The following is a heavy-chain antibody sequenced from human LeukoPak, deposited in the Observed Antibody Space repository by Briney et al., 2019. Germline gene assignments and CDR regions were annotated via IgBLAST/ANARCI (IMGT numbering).Heavy chain of an antibody. CDR2: IYPNSGGT. CDR3: ARVGNDFTMTIPADY. Sequence: GASVKVSCKASAYTLTGYYMHWVRQAPGQGLEWMGWIYPNSGGTNYAQKFQGRVTMTRDTSISTAYMELSRLRSDDTAVYYCARVGNDFTMTIPADYWGQGTLVTVSS. V-gene: IGHV1-2*02. J-gene: IGHJ4*02. CDR1: AYTLTGYY. D-gene: IGHD4-17*01.